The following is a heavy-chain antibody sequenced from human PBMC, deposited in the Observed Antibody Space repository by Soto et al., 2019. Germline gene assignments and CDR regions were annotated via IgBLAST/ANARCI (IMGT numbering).Heavy chain of an antibody. D-gene: IGHD3-3*01. V-gene: IGHV3-21*01. CDR1: GFTFSSYS. J-gene: IGHJ4*02. CDR3: ARVLTIFGVQ. Sequence: GGSLRLSCAASGFTFSSYSMNWVRQAPGKGLEWVSSISSSSSYIYYADSVKGRFTISRDNARNSLYLQMNSLRAEDTAVYYCARVLTIFGVQWGQGTLVTVSS. CDR2: ISSSSSYI.